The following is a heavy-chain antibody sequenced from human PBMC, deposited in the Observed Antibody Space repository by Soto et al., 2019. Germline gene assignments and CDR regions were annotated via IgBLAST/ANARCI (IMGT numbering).Heavy chain of an antibody. D-gene: IGHD6-13*01. J-gene: IGHJ6*02. Sequence: GESLKISCKGSGYSFTIYCISWVLQRPWKGLEWMGRIDPSDSYTNYSPSFQGHVTISADKSISTAYLQWSSLKASDTAMYYCARHRSVAAAGIYYYYGMDVWGQGTTVTVSS. CDR3: ARHRSVAAAGIYYYYGMDV. CDR1: GYSFTIYC. CDR2: IDPSDSYT. V-gene: IGHV5-10-1*01.